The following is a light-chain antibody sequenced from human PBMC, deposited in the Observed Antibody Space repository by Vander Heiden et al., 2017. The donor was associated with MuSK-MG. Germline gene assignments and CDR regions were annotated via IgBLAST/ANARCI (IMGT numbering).Light chain of an antibody. CDR3: QQSHSTPIT. V-gene: IGKV1-39*01. CDR1: QSISTY. Sequence: DIQMTQSPSSLSASVGDRVTITCRASQSISTYLNWYQQKPGKAPKFLIYAASTLQSGVPSRFSGSGSGTDFTLTISRLQPEDFATYYCQQSHSTPITFGQGTQVEIK. J-gene: IGKJ5*01. CDR2: AAS.